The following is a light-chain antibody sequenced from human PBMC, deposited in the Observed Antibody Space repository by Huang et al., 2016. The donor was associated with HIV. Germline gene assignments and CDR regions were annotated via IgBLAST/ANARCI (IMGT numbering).Light chain of an antibody. V-gene: IGKV3-11*01. Sequence: EILLPQSPATLSLSPGERATLSCRASQRVSSYLAWYQQKPGQAPMLLIYDASNRATGIPARFSGSGSVTDFTLTISSLEPEDFAIYYCQQRSNWPPYTFGQGTKLEIK. CDR3: QQRSNWPPYT. CDR1: QRVSSY. CDR2: DAS. J-gene: IGKJ2*01.